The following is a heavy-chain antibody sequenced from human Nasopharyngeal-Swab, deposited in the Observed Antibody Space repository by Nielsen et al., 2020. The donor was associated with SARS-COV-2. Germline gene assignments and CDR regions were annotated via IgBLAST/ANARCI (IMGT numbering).Heavy chain of an antibody. J-gene: IGHJ6*02. V-gene: IGHV4-34*01. CDR3: ASLGGYYYDSSGYPYYFYGLDV. D-gene: IGHD3-22*01. CDR2: INHRGST. CDR1: GGSLSGYY. Sequence: SETLSLTCAVYGGSLSGYYWSWIRKPPGKGLEWIGEINHRGSTNYNPSLKSRVTISVDTSKNQFSLKLSSVTAADTAVYYCASLGGYYYDSSGYPYYFYGLDVWGQGTTVTVSS.